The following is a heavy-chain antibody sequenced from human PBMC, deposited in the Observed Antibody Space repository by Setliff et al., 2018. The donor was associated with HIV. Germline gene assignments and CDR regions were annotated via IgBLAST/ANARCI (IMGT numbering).Heavy chain of an antibody. CDR2: LYHSGSA. V-gene: IGHV4-59*08. D-gene: IGHD5-18*01. J-gene: IGHJ4*02. CDR3: GRLSDTAMASFDS. Sequence: SETLSLTCTVSGGSISSHYWSWIRQPPGKGLEWIGYLYHSGSANYSPSLKGRVTISADTSRNQFSLKLTSVTAADTAIYYCGRLSDTAMASFDSWGQGTLVTVSS. CDR1: GGSISSHY.